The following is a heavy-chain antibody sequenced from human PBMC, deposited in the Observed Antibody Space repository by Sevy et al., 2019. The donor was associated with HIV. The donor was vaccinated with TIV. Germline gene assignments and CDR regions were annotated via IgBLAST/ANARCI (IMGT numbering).Heavy chain of an antibody. V-gene: IGHV3-30*02. D-gene: IGHD1-26*01. CDR1: GFTFSSYG. CDR3: AKDGRSWTGFDY. Sequence: GGSLRLSCAASGFTFSSYGMHWVRQAPGKGLEWVAFIRYDGSNKCYADSVKGRFTISRDNSKNTLYLQMNSLRAEDTAVYYCAKDGRSWTGFDYWGQGTLVTVSS. J-gene: IGHJ4*02. CDR2: IRYDGSNK.